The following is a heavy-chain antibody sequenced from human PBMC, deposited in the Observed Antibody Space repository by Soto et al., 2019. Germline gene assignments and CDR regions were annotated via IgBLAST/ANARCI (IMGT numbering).Heavy chain of an antibody. CDR3: ARSQGSSTSLEIYYYYYYGMDV. CDR2: IIPIPGTA. CDR1: GGTFGSYA. D-gene: IGHD2-2*01. V-gene: IGHV1-69*01. J-gene: IGHJ6*02. Sequence: QVHLVQSGAEVKKPGSSMKVSCKASGGTFGSYAISWVRQAPGQGLEWMGGIIPIPGTANYAQKFQGRVTIAADESTSTAYMELSSLRSEDTAVYYCARSQGSSTSLEIYYYYYYGMDVWGQGTTVTVSS.